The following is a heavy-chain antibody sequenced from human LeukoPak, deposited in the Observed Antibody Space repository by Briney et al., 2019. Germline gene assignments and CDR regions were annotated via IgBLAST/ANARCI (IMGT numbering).Heavy chain of an antibody. CDR2: ISSSSAYI. Sequence: PGGSLRLSCEASGFSLTNYGMDWVRQAPGKGLEWVSSISSSSAYIYYAASVRGRFTISRDNAKNSLYLQMNSPRAEDTAVYYCARELSSSGYYFDSWGQGNLVTVSS. V-gene: IGHV3-21*01. J-gene: IGHJ4*02. CDR3: ARELSSSGYYFDS. D-gene: IGHD5-18*01. CDR1: GFSLTNYG.